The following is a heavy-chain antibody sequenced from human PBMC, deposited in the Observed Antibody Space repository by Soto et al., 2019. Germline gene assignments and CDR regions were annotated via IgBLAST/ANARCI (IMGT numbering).Heavy chain of an antibody. Sequence: APLKGACKAAGYTFTSYYMHWVLQATGKGLEWMGGFGPEDGETIYAQKFQGRVTMTEDTSTDTAYMELSSLRSEDTAVYFCATKHTVTSFISSYYMDVWGKGTTV. CDR1: GYTFTSYY. V-gene: IGHV1-24*01. CDR3: ATKHTVTSFISSYYMDV. J-gene: IGHJ6*03. CDR2: FGPEDGET. D-gene: IGHD4-17*01.